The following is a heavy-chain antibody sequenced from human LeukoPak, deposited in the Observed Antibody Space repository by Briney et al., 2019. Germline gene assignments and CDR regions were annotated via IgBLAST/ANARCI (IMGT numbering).Heavy chain of an antibody. CDR1: GGSISSSSYY. CDR2: IYYSGST. CDR3: ARERTYSSITLVVTAAYYFDY. D-gene: IGHD2-21*02. J-gene: IGHJ4*02. Sequence: PSETLSLTCTVSGGSISSSSYYWGWIRQPPGKGLEWIGSIYYSGSTYYNPSLKSRVTISVDTSKNQFSLKLSSVTAADTAVYYCARERTYSSITLVVTAAYYFDYWGQGTLVTVSS. V-gene: IGHV4-39*07.